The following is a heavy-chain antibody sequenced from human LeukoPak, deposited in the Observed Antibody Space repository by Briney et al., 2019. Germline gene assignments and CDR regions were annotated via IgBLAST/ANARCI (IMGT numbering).Heavy chain of an antibody. CDR1: GFTFTTYS. J-gene: IGHJ3*02. CDR2: ISSSGGST. V-gene: IGHV3-64D*09. CDR3: VVTYLYTFDI. D-gene: IGHD3-16*02. Sequence: GGSLRLSCSASGFTFTTYSMHWVRQAPGKGLEYVLAISSSGGSTYYADSVKGRFTISRDNSKNTLYLQMSSLRAEDTAVYYCVVTYLYTFDIWGQGTMVTVSS.